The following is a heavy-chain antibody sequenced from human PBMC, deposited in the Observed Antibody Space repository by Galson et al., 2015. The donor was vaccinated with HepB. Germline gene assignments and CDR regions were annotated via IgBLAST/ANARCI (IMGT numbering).Heavy chain of an antibody. CDR2: ISYDGSNK. J-gene: IGHJ4*02. CDR3: ANDAYSVDY. D-gene: IGHD4-11*01. CDR1: GFTFSSYG. Sequence: SLRLSCAASGFTFSSYGMHWVRQAPGKGLEWVAVISYDGSNKYYADSVKGRFTISRDNSKNTLYLQMNSLRAEDTAVYYCANDAYSVDYWGQGTLVTVSS. V-gene: IGHV3-30*18.